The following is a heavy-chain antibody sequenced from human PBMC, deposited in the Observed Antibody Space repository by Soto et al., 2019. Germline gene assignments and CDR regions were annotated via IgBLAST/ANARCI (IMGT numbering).Heavy chain of an antibody. CDR3: TTDDPINKN. J-gene: IGHJ4*02. CDR1: GFTFSDYY. Sequence: GGSLRLSCAASGFTFSDYYMSWIRQAPGKGLEWVSYISSSGSTIYYADSVKGRFTISRDDSKNTLFLQMNSLKTEDTAVYYCTTDDPINKNWGQGTLVTVSS. V-gene: IGHV3-11*01. CDR2: ISSSGSTI.